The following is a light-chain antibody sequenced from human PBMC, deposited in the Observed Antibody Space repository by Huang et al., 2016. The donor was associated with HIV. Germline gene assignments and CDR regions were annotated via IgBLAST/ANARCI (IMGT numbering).Light chain of an antibody. CDR2: AAS. V-gene: IGKV1-8*01. J-gene: IGKJ5*01. CDR1: QDISSY. Sequence: AIWITQSPSSLSASTGDRVNITCRASQDISSYLAWYQQRSGEAPKFLIHAASTQQGGVPSKFSGRGSGTYFTLTISCLQSEDFATYFCQQYYDYPPTCGQGTRLEIK. CDR3: QQYYDYPPT.